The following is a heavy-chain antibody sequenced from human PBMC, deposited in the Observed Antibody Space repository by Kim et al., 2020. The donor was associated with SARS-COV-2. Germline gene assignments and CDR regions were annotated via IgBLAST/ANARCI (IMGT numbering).Heavy chain of an antibody. Sequence: SQKFQGRVTSTRDTSASTAYMELSSLRSEDTAVYYCARVSSTSSVVAFDIWGQGTMVTVSS. D-gene: IGHD2-2*01. V-gene: IGHV1-3*01. J-gene: IGHJ3*02. CDR3: ARVSSTSSVVAFDI.